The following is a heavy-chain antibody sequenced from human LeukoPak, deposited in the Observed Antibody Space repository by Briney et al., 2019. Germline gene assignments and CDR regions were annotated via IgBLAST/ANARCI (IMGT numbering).Heavy chain of an antibody. CDR2: ISYDGSNK. CDR3: ARPAKRQWPDPEEYFQH. CDR1: GFTFSSYA. D-gene: IGHD6-19*01. Sequence: GGSLRLSCAASGFTFSSYAMHWVRQAPGKGLEWVAVISYDGSNKYYADSVKGRFTISRDNSKNTLYLQMNSLRAEDTAVYYCARPAKRQWPDPEEYFQHWGQGTLVSVSS. V-gene: IGHV3-30-3*01. J-gene: IGHJ1*01.